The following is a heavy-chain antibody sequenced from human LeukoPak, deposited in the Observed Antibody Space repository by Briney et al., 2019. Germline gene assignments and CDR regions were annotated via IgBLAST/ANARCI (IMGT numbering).Heavy chain of an antibody. J-gene: IGHJ4*02. V-gene: IGHV1-24*01. CDR1: GYTLTELS. Sequence: ASVKVSCKVSGYTLTELSMHWVRQAPGKGLEWMGGFDPEDGETIYAQKFQGRVTMTEDTSTDTAYMELSGLRSEDTAVYYCATGLSGYYYQSGHFDYWGQGTLVTVSS. CDR2: FDPEDGET. CDR3: ATGLSGYYYQSGHFDY. D-gene: IGHD3-22*01.